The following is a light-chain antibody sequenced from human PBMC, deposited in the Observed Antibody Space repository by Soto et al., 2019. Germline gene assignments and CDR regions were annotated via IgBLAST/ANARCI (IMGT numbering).Light chain of an antibody. J-gene: IGKJ1*01. V-gene: IGKV3-11*01. Sequence: IVLTQSPVTLAVSPGESAVLSCRASQSVSTSLAWYQHKPGQAPRLFIYDASKRAPCIPARFTGSGSGTDFTFTISSLEPEDIAVYYCQVRDVWPSFGQGTKV. CDR3: QVRDVWPS. CDR2: DAS. CDR1: QSVSTS.